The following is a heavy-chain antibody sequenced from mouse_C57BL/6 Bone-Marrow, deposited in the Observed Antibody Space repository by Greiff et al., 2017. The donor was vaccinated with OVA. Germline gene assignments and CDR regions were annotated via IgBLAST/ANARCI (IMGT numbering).Heavy chain of an antibody. J-gene: IGHJ2*01. D-gene: IGHD4-1*01. CDR2: IDPSDSYT. Sequence: QVQLQQPGAELVMPGASVKLSCKASGYTFTSYWMHWVKQRPGQGLEWIGEIDPSDSYTNYNQKFKGKSTLTVDKSSSTAYMQLSSLTSEDSAVYYCARRASGTRYYFDYWGQGTTLTVSS. CDR3: ARRASGTRYYFDY. V-gene: IGHV1-69*01. CDR1: GYTFTSYW.